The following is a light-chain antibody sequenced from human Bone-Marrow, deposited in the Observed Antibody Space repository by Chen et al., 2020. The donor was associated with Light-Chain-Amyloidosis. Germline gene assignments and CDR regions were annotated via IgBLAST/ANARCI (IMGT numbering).Light chain of an antibody. CDR2: DDS. J-gene: IGLJ3*02. V-gene: IGLV3-21*02. Sequence: SYVLTQPSSVSVAPGQTATIACGGNNIGSTSVHWYQQTPGQAPLLVVYDDSDRPSGIPERLSGSNSGNTATLTIGRVEAGDEADYYCHVWDRSSDRPVFGGGTKLTVL. CDR1: NIGSTS. CDR3: HVWDRSSDRPV.